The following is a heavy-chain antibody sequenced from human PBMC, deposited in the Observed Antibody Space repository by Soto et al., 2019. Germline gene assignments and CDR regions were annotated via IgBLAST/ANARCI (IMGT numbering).Heavy chain of an antibody. V-gene: IGHV3-11*01. CDR1: GITLSDNY. CDR2: ISNSDYTT. Sequence: QVHLVASGGGLVKPGGSLRLSCVASGITLSDNYMTWIRQAPGKGLEWLSYISNSDYTTYYADSVKGRFTISRDNAKISLYLQLNGLRVEDTAVYYCASGKWSLDYWGQGILVTVSS. J-gene: IGHJ4*02. CDR3: ASGKWSLDY. D-gene: IGHD2-8*01.